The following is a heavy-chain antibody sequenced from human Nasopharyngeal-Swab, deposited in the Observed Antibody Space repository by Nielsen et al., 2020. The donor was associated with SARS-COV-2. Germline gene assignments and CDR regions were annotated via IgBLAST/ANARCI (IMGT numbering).Heavy chain of an antibody. D-gene: IGHD3-3*01. Sequence: SETLSLTCTVSGGSISSSSYYWGWIRQPPGKGLEWIGSINYSGSTYYNPSLKSRVTISVDTSKNQFSLKLSSVTAADTAVYYCASGGVGLTYDFWSGPDYYGMDVWGQGTTVTVSS. V-gene: IGHV4-39*07. CDR2: INYSGST. CDR1: GGSISSSSYY. J-gene: IGHJ6*02. CDR3: ASGGVGLTYDFWSGPDYYGMDV.